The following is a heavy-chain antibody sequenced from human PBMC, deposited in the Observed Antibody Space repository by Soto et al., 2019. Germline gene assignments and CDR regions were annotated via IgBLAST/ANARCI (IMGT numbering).Heavy chain of an antibody. CDR3: ARQERRKIQQQHYYYGMDV. D-gene: IGHD6-13*01. V-gene: IGHV5-10-1*01. J-gene: IGHJ6*02. CDR1: GNMFTSYW. Sequence: GESLKISCKASGNMFTSYWIIWVRQMPGKGLEWMGRIDPTDSYSNYNPSCEGHVTMSVAKSISTAYLQWSTLKTSDTAIYYCARQERRKIQQQHYYYGMDVWGQGTSVTVSS. CDR2: IDPTDSYS.